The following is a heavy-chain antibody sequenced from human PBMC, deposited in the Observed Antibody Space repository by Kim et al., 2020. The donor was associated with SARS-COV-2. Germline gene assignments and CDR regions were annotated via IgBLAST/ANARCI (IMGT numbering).Heavy chain of an antibody. Sequence: SETLSLTCTVSGGSISSSSYYWGWIRQPPGKGLEWIGGIYYSGSTYYNPSLKSRVTISVDTSKNQFSLKLSSVTAADTAVYYCAREPPRYCSGGSCGDYWGQGTLVTVSS. J-gene: IGHJ4*02. CDR2: IYYSGST. CDR3: AREPPRYCSGGSCGDY. V-gene: IGHV4-39*01. CDR1: GGSISSSSYY. D-gene: IGHD2-15*01.